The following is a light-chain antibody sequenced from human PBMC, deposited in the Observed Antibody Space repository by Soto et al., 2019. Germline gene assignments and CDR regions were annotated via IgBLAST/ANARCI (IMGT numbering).Light chain of an antibody. CDR2: TAS. CDR3: QQYFIYPLT. J-gene: IGKJ4*01. Sequence: AIRMTQSPSSFSASTGDRVTITCRASQGISSHLAWYQVKPGKAPRLLIYTASYLESGDPSRFSSSGSGTDITLTISSLQTEDFAGYYFQQYFIYPLTFGGGTKVEIK. V-gene: IGKV1-8*01. CDR1: QGISSH.